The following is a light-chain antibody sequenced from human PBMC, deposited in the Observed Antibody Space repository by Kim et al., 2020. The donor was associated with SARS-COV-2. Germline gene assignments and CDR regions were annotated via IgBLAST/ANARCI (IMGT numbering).Light chain of an antibody. V-gene: IGKV3-11*01. Sequence: EIVLPQSPAPLSLSPGERATLSCRASQSVGTYLTWYQQTPGQAPRLLIYDTSHRATGIPARFSGSGSGTDFTLTISSLEPEDFAVYYCQQRYNWPSQITFGGGTKLEI. J-gene: IGKJ4*01. CDR2: DTS. CDR1: QSVGTY. CDR3: QQRYNWPSQIT.